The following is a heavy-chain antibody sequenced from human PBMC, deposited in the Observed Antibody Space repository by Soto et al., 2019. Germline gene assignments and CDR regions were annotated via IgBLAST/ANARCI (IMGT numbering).Heavy chain of an antibody. CDR2: ISYDGSKK. CDR3: ARAGVVVPSATSRVDY. V-gene: IGHV3-30*03. CDR1: GFTFSSYG. D-gene: IGHD2-2*01. Sequence: GGSLRLSCAASGFTFSSYGMHWVRQAPGKGLEWVAVISYDGSKKYYADSVKGRFTISRENSKNTLYLQMNSLRAEDTAVYYCARAGVVVPSATSRVDYWGQGTLVTVSS. J-gene: IGHJ4*02.